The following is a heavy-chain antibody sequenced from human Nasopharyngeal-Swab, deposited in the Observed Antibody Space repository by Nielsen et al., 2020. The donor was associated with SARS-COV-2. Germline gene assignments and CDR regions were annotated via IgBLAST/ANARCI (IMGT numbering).Heavy chain of an antibody. CDR1: GLSVSSNY. J-gene: IGHJ5*02. V-gene: IGHV3-53*05. CDR2: IYPGGST. CDR3: AKDGSSPNWFDP. Sequence: GESLKISCAASGLSVSSNYMSWVRQAPGKGLEWVSIIYPGGSTYYADSVKGRFTISRDNSKNTLYLQMNSLRAEDTAVYYCAKDGSSPNWFDPWGQGTLVTVSS. D-gene: IGHD6-13*01.